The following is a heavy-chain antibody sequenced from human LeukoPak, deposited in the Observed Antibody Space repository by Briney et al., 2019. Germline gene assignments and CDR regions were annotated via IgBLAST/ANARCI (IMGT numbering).Heavy chain of an antibody. V-gene: IGHV3-74*01. CDR2: ISSDGSST. D-gene: IGHD5-18*01. Sequence: GGSLRLSCAASGFTLSRYWMHWVRQVPGKGLVWVSRISSDGSSTNYADSVKGRFTISRDNSKNTLYLQMNSLRAEDTAVYYCARDFTLKREIYGYLEAIGLDYWGQGTLVTVSS. CDR3: ARDFTLKREIYGYLEAIGLDY. CDR1: GFTLSRYW. J-gene: IGHJ4*02.